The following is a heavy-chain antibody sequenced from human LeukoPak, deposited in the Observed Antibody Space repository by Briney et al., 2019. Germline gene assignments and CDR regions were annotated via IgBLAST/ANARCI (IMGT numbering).Heavy chain of an antibody. Sequence: SETLSLTCTVSGGSISSGDYYWSWIRQLPGKGLEWIGYIYYSGSTYYNPSLKSRVTISVDTSKNQFSLKLSSVTAADTAVYYCAREGRYYYDSSGYHVPWGQGTLVTVSS. V-gene: IGHV4-30-4*01. CDR2: IYYSGST. CDR1: GGSISSGDYY. CDR3: AREGRYYYDSSGYHVP. D-gene: IGHD3-22*01. J-gene: IGHJ5*02.